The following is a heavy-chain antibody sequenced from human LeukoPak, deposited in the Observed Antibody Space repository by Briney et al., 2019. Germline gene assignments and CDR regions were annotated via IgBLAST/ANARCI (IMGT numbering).Heavy chain of an antibody. CDR2: ISSSSSYI. CDR1: GFTFSSYW. D-gene: IGHD5-12*01. V-gene: IGHV3-21*01. J-gene: IGHJ4*02. Sequence: GGSLRLSCAASGFTFSSYWMSWVRQAPGKGLEWVSSISSSSSYIYYADSVKGRFTISRDNAKNSLYLQMNSLRAEDTAVYHCASDRGDIVATVDYWGQGTLVTVSS. CDR3: ASDRGDIVATVDY.